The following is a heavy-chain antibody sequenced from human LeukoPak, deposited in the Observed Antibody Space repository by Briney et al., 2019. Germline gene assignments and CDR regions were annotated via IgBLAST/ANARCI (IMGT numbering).Heavy chain of an antibody. V-gene: IGHV1-2*02. CDR1: GYTFTGYY. J-gene: IGHJ6*02. D-gene: IGHD2-15*01. CDR2: INPNSGGT. CDR3: ARGGTCYYDMDV. Sequence: ASVKVSCKASGYTFTGYYIHWVRQAPGQGLEWMGWINPNSGGTNYARKFQGRVTMTTDTSISTAYMELSRMRSDDTAVYYCARGGTCYYDMDVWGQGTTVTVSS.